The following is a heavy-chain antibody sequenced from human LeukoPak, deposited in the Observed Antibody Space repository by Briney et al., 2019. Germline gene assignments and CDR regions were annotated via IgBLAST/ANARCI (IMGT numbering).Heavy chain of an antibody. CDR2: IIPIFGTA. J-gene: IGHJ6*03. CDR1: GGTFSSYA. CDR3: ALGGYCSGGSCYPLGAGNYYYYMDV. Sequence: GSSVKVSCKASGGTFSSYAISWVRQAPGQGLEWMGGIIPIFGTANYAQKFQGRVTITADKSTSTAYMELSSLRSEDTAVYYCALGGYCSGGSCYPLGAGNYYYYMDVWGKGTTVTVSS. V-gene: IGHV1-69*06. D-gene: IGHD2-15*01.